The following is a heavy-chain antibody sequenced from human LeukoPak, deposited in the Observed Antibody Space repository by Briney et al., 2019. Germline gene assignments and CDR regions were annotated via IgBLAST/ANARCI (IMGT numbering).Heavy chain of an antibody. CDR3: AATPGSFDY. CDR1: GGSISSSTYY. D-gene: IGHD7-27*01. CDR2: ISYSGIT. V-gene: IGHV4-61*05. Sequence: SETLSLTCIVSGGSISSSTYYWGWIRRPRGKGLEWIVYISYSGITNDNPAHKRQITRTENTSKNQFSLKLSSVTAADTAVYYCAATPGSFDYWGQGTLVTVSS. J-gene: IGHJ4*02.